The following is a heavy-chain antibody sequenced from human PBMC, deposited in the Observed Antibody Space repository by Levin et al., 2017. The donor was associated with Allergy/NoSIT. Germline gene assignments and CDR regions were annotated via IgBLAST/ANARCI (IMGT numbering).Heavy chain of an antibody. D-gene: IGHD2-2*01. CDR3: AREDTTESTLPFDY. CDR2: ISSIGTYK. CDR1: GFTFRSYS. J-gene: IGHJ4*02. Sequence: GESLKISCAASGFTFRSYSMNWVRQAPGKGLEWVSYISSIGTYKYYGNSVKGRFTISRDNAKNSLFLQMNSLRAEDTAVYYCAREDTTESTLPFDYWGQGTLVTVSS. V-gene: IGHV3-21*01.